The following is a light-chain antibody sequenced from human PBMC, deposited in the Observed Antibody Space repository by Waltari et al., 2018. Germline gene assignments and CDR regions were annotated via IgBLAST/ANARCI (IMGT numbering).Light chain of an antibody. V-gene: IGKV1-39*01. J-gene: IGKJ1*01. CDR2: AAS. CDR1: QSISSY. Sequence: DIQMTQSPSSLSASVGDRVTITCRASQSISSYLNWYQQKPGKAPKLLIYAASSLQSGVPSRFSGSGSGTDFTLTISSLQPEDFAVYYCQQYESSPSFGQGTRVEI. CDR3: QQYESSPS.